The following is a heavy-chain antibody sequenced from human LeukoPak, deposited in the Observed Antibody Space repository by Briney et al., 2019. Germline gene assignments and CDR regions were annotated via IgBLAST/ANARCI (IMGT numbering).Heavy chain of an antibody. CDR1: GGTFSSYA. CDR3: ARDGSHYYFDY. CDR2: ISAYNGNT. V-gene: IGHV1-18*01. D-gene: IGHD1-26*01. J-gene: IGHJ4*02. Sequence: VASVKVSCKASGGTFSSYAISWVRQAPGQGLEWMGWISAYNGNTNYAQKLQGRVTMTTDTSTSTAYMELRSLRSDDTAVYYCARDGSHYYFDYWGQGTLVTVSS.